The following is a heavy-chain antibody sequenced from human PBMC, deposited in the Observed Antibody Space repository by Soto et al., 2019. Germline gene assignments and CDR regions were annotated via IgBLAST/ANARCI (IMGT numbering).Heavy chain of an antibody. CDR1: GASVNDYY. CDR2: IHYTGSR. D-gene: IGHD3-16*01. Sequence: TLSLTCTVSGASVNDYYWNWVRQPLGKGLEWIGFIHYTGSRIFNPSLQSRVTMSVDVSQNQFSLRLASVTAADTAIYYSARWGHPAVKAFDIWGQGTTVTVSS. CDR3: ARWGHPAVKAFDI. V-gene: IGHV4-59*02. J-gene: IGHJ3*02.